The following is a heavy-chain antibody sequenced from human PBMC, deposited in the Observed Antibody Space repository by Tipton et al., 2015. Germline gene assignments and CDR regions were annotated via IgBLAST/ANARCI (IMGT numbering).Heavy chain of an antibody. V-gene: IGHV1-69*01. J-gene: IGHJ4*02. CDR1: GYIFTGYQ. CDR3: ATDPD. CDR2: IIPIFGTA. Sequence: QSGPEVKKPGASVKVSCKASGYIFTGYQMHWVRQAPGQGLEWMGGIIPIFGTANYTQKFRGRVTITADESTSTAYMELSSLRSEDTAVYYCATDPDWGQGTLITVSS.